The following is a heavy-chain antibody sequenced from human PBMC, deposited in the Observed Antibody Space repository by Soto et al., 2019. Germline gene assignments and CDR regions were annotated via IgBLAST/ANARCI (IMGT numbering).Heavy chain of an antibody. CDR2: VTREGRTD. CDR3: GRDPSGHDFDVCGYIDL. V-gene: IGHV3-11*01. D-gene: IGHD5-12*01. Sequence: QVQLVESGGGLVKPGASLRLSCAASGFRFSDYYMGWIRQAPGKGLEWLAYVTREGRTDFVAVSVKGRFTSSRDNAQNSLHLQMNSLRVEDTAVYYCGRDPSGHDFDVCGYIDLWGQGTLVTVSS. J-gene: IGHJ4*02. CDR1: GFRFSDYY.